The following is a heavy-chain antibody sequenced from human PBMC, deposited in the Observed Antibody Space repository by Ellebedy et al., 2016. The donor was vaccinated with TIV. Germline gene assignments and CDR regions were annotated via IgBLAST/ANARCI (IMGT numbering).Heavy chain of an antibody. CDR2: IFYSGST. J-gene: IGHJ4*02. CDR3: ARNGDSDYRFEY. Sequence: MPSETLSPTCTLSGGSISSGGYYWTWIRQHPGRGLEWIGYIFYSGSTYYNPSLKSRATISVDPSKNQFSLKLSSVTAADTAVYYCARNGDSDYRFEYWGQGTLVTVSS. V-gene: IGHV4-31*03. D-gene: IGHD4-17*01. CDR1: GGSISSGGYY.